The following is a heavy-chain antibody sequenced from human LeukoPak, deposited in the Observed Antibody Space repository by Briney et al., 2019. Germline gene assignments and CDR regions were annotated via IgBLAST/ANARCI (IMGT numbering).Heavy chain of an antibody. CDR2: IRYDGSDK. Sequence: GGSLRLSCAASGFTFKRYAMHWVRQAPGKGLEWVAFIRYDGSDKYYADSVKGRFTISRDNSKNTLYLQMNSLRAEDTAVYYCAKDEGGITMIEPNYYFDYWGQGTLVTVSS. CDR3: AKDEGGITMIEPNYYFDY. CDR1: GFTFKRYA. D-gene: IGHD3-22*01. V-gene: IGHV3-30*02. J-gene: IGHJ4*02.